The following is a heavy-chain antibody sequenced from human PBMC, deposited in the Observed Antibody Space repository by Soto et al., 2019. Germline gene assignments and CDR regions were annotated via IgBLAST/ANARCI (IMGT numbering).Heavy chain of an antibody. V-gene: IGHV4-31*03. CDR1: GGSISSGSYY. J-gene: IGHJ6*02. CDR2: IYYSGTT. Sequence: QVQLQESGPGLVKPSQTLSLTCTVSGGSISSGSYYWGWIRQHPVKGLEWIGYIYYSGTTYYNPSLKSRVTISIDTSRNQFSLNLISVTAADTVVYYCARERWSNPYYYYGMDVWGQGTTVTVSS. D-gene: IGHD2-8*01. CDR3: ARERWSNPYYYYGMDV.